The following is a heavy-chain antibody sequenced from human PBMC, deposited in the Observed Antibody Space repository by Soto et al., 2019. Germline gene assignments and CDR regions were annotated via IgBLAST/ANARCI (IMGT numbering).Heavy chain of an antibody. J-gene: IGHJ4*02. CDR2: IIPIFGTA. CDR3: ARDLGASYSSPPAY. CDR1: GGTLSSFA. V-gene: IGHV1-69*13. D-gene: IGHD6-13*01. Sequence: GAAVKVSCKGSGGTLSSFAISWVRQAPGQGLEWMGGIIPIFGTANYAQKFQGRVTITADESTSTAYMELSSLRSEDTAVYYCARDLGASYSSPPAYWGQGTLVTVSS.